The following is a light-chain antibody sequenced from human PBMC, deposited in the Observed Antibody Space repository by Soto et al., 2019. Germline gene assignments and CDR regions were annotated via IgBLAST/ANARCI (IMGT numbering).Light chain of an antibody. CDR3: CTFRTSSTYV. J-gene: IGLJ1*01. CDR2: DVS. CDR1: SSDVGSYNR. V-gene: IGLV2-18*02. Sequence: QSALTQPPSVSGSPGQSVAISCTGTSSDVGSYNRVSWYQQPPGTAPKLMIYDVSNRPSGVPDRFSGSKSGNTASLTISGLQAEDEADYYCCTFRTSSTYVFGTGTKVTVL.